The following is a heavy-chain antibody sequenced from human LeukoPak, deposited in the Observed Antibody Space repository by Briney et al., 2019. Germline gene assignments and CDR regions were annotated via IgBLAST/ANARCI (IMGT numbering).Heavy chain of an antibody. J-gene: IGHJ4*02. CDR2: ISGSGGST. D-gene: IGHD5-24*01. V-gene: IGHV3-23*01. Sequence: GGSLRLSCAASRFTFSSSAMSWVRQAPGKGLEWVSTISGSGGSTYSTDSVKGRFTISRDNSKSTLYLQMNSLRVEDTAIYYCAKGGPQFFDYWGQGTLVTVSS. CDR3: AKGGPQFFDY. CDR1: RFTFSSSA.